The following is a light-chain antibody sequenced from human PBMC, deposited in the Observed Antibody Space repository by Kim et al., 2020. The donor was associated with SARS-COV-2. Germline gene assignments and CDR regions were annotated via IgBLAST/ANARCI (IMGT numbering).Light chain of an antibody. CDR1: SGSIDDNY. CDR2: EDD. J-gene: IGLJ2*01. V-gene: IGLV6-57*03. CDR3: QSYNRDNVL. Sequence: GETGTIACTRSSGSIDDNYVQWYQRRPGGVPTTVIYEDDHRPSGVSDRFSGSVGNSSNSASLTISGLRTEDEADYYCQSYNRDNVLFGGGTQLTVL.